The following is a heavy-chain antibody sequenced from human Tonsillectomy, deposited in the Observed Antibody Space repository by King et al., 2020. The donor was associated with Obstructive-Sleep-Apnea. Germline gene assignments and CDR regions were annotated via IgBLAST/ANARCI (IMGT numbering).Heavy chain of an antibody. D-gene: IGHD2-15*01. Sequence: VQLVESGGGVVQPGRSLRLSCAASGFTFSSYGMHWVRQAPGKGLEWGAVIWYDGSNKYYADSVKGRFTISRDNSKNTLYLQMNSLRAEDTAVYYCAKAPYCSGGSCYLGDWFDPWGQGTLVTVSS. CDR2: IWYDGSNK. CDR1: GFTFSSYG. CDR3: AKAPYCSGGSCYLGDWFDP. J-gene: IGHJ5*02. V-gene: IGHV3-33*06.